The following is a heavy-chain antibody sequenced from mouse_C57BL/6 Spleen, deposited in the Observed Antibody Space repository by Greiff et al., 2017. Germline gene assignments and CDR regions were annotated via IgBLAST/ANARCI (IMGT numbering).Heavy chain of an antibody. J-gene: IGHJ2*01. CDR1: GYTFTDYY. V-gene: IGHV1-26*01. CDR3: ARLVTTGGEYFDY. D-gene: IGHD2-2*01. Sequence: VQLQQSGPELVKPGASVKISCKASGYTFTDYYMNWVKQSHGKSLEWIGDINPNNGGTSYNQKFKGKATLTVDKSSSTAYMGLRSLTSEDSAVYYCARLVTTGGEYFDYWGQGTTLTVSS. CDR2: INPNNGGT.